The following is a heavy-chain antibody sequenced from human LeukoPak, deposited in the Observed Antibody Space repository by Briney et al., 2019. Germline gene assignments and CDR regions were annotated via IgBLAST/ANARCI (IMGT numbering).Heavy chain of an antibody. CDR2: ISSSSSYI. CDR3: AREATSDY. D-gene: IGHD1-26*01. Sequence: GGSLRLSCAASGFTFDDYAMHWVRQAPGKGLDWVSSISSSSSYIYYADSVKGRFTISRDNAKNSLYLQMNSLRAEDTAVYYCAREATSDYWGQGTLVTVSS. CDR1: GFTFDDYA. J-gene: IGHJ4*02. V-gene: IGHV3-21*01.